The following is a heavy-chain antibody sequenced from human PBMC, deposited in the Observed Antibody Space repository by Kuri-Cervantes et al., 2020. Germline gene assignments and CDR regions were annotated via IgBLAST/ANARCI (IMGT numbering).Heavy chain of an antibody. J-gene: IGHJ4*02. Sequence: ASVKVSCKASGYTFTSYYMHWVRQAPGQGLEWMGIINPSGGSTSYAQKFQGRVTLTRDTSTSTAYMELRSLRSDDTAVYYCARMTLVGATFFDYWGQGTLVTVSS. D-gene: IGHD1-26*01. V-gene: IGHV1-46*01. CDR2: INPSGGST. CDR3: ARMTLVGATFFDY. CDR1: GYTFTSYY.